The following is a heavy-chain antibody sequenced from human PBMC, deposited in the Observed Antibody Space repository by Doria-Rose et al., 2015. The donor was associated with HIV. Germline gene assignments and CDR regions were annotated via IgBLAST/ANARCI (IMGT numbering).Heavy chain of an antibody. Sequence: VQLVQSGGGLVKPGGSLRLSCAASGFTFSSYGMNWVRQAPGKGLEGVSCTSSSSSYMYYADSVKGRFTVSRDNAKNSLYLQMDSLRADDTGIYYCVRDLTPATPYNWFDPWGQGTPVTVSS. V-gene: IGHV3-21*03. D-gene: IGHD4-17*01. CDR2: TSSSSSYM. CDR1: GFTFSSYG. J-gene: IGHJ5*02. CDR3: VRDLTPATPYNWFDP.